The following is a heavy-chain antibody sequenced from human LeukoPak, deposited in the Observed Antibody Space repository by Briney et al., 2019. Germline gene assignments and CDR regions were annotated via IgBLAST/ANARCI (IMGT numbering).Heavy chain of an antibody. V-gene: IGHV3-11*01. J-gene: IGHJ4*02. Sequence: GGSLRLSCAASGFTFSDSYMAWIRQAPGKGLEWVSYINHTGTIIYYADYVKGRFTISRDNDKNSLYLQMNSRGGDDTAVYSCARAPRGFVNYWGQGTLVTVSS. CDR3: ARAPRGFVNY. CDR1: GFTFSDSY. CDR2: INHTGTII.